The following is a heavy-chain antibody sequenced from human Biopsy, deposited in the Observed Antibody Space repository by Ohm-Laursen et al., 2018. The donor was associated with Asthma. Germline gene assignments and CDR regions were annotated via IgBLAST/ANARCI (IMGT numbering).Heavy chain of an antibody. CDR1: GFTFSTYG. D-gene: IGHD3-3*01. J-gene: IGHJ6*02. CDR2: ISYDGSNR. V-gene: IGHV3-30*03. CDR3: ARGAYYDFWSGYSRPIPGYYGMDV. Sequence: SLRLSCAASGFTFSTYGMHWVRQAPGKGLEWVAVISYDGSNRYSADSVKGRFTISRDNSKNTVYLQMISLRVEDTSVYYCARGAYYDFWSGYSRPIPGYYGMDVWGHGTTVTVSS.